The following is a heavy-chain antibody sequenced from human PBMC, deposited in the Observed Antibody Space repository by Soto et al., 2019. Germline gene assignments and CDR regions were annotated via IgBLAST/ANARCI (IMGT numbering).Heavy chain of an antibody. D-gene: IGHD4-4*01. CDR1: GGSISSGGYY. CDR3: AREGVTNLFDY. CDR2: IYYSGSS. V-gene: IGHV4-30-4*08. Sequence: SETLSLTCTVSGGSISSGGYYWSWIRQHPGKGLECIGYIYYSGSSYYNPSLKSRVTISVDTSKNQFSLKLSSVTAADTAVYYCAREGVTNLFDYWGQGTLVTVSS. J-gene: IGHJ4*02.